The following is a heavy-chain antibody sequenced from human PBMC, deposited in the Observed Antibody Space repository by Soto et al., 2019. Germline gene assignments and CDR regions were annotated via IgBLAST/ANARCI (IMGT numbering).Heavy chain of an antibody. D-gene: IGHD2-15*01. J-gene: IGHJ5*02. V-gene: IGHV1-3*01. CDR3: ARGTGYCSGGRCSAGGSLFDP. CDR1: GYTFTSYA. Sequence: ASVKVSCKASGYTFTSYAMHCVRQAPGKRLEWMGWINAGNGNTKYSQKFQGRVTITRDTSASTAYMELSSLRSEDTAVYYCARGTGYCSGGRCSAGGSLFDPWVQGNLVTVS. CDR2: INAGNGNT.